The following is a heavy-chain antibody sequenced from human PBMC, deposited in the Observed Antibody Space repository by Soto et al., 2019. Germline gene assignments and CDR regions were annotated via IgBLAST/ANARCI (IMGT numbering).Heavy chain of an antibody. J-gene: IGHJ4*02. D-gene: IGHD2-21*02. V-gene: IGHV3-23*01. CDR2: ICGSGDTT. CDR1: GFTFTTYA. CDR3: AKGRRETCYSSGNY. Sequence: GGSLRLSCTTSGFTFTTYAMSWVRQAPGKGLEWVPSICGSGDTTYYTDSVKGRFTISRDSSKNTLYLQMNSLRAEDTAVYFCAKGRRETCYSSGNYWGQGTLVTVSS.